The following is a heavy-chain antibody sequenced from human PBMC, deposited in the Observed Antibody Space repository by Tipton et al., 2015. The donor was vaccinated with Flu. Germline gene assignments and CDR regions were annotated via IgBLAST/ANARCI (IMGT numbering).Heavy chain of an antibody. CDR1: GGSFSGYY. D-gene: IGHD3-10*01. V-gene: IGHV4-34*01. CDR2: INHSGST. J-gene: IGHJ3*02. CDR3: ARGRGRITMVRGVKGAFDI. Sequence: TLSPTCAVYGGSFSGYYWSWIRQPPGKGLERIGEINHSGSTNYNPSLKSRVTISVDTSKNQFSLKLSSVTAADTAVYYCARGRGRITMVRGVKGAFDIWGQGTMVTVSS.